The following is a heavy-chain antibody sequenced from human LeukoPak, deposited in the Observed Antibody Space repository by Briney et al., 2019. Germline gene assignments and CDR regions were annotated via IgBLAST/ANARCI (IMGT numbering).Heavy chain of an antibody. V-gene: IGHV4-39*01. Sequence: SETLSLTCTVSGGSISSSSYYWGWIRQPPGKGLEWIGSIYYSGSTYYNPSLKSRVTISVDTSKNQFPLKLSSVTAADTAVYYCATYITYYYDSSGFSNWFDPWGQGTPVTVSS. CDR2: IYYSGST. CDR1: GGSISSSSYY. J-gene: IGHJ5*02. D-gene: IGHD3-22*01. CDR3: ATYITYYYDSSGFSNWFDP.